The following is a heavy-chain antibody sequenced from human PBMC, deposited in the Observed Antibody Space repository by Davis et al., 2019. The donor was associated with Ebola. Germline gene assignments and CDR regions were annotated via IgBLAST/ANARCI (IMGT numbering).Heavy chain of an antibody. CDR2: ISYSGGST. CDR3: ASGKIFDRFDY. V-gene: IGHV3-23*01. D-gene: IGHD3-3*01. J-gene: IGHJ4*02. Sequence: GGSLRLSCAASGFTFTTYALTWVRQAPGQGLEWVSTISYSGGSTYYADSVKGRFTISRDNSKSTLYLQMHSLRVEDTAVYYCASGKIFDRFDYWGQGTLVTVSS. CDR1: GFTFTTYA.